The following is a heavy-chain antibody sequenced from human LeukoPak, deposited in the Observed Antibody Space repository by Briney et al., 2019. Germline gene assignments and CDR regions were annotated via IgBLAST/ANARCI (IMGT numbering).Heavy chain of an antibody. Sequence: GASVKVSCKASGYTFIKYYMRWVRQPPGQGLEWMGIIDPRSGATTYAQKFQGRITMTRDTSTATGYMELTTLRSEDTAMYYCATWGSSSSPRPDMDVWGQGTMVTVSS. D-gene: IGHD6-19*01. V-gene: IGHV1-46*01. CDR1: GYTFIKYY. J-gene: IGHJ6*02. CDR2: IDPRSGAT. CDR3: ATWGSSSSPRPDMDV.